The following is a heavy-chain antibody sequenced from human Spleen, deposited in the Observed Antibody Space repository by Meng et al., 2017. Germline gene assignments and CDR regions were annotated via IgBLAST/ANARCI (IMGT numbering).Heavy chain of an antibody. CDR3: ARELGVVVIIEYYFDY. D-gene: IGHD3-22*01. J-gene: IGHJ4*02. V-gene: IGHV3-20*04. Sequence: GGSLRLSCAASGLTFNRDAMSWVRQAPGKGLEWVSGINWNGGSTGYADSVKGRFTISRDNAKNSLYLQMNSLRAEDTAVYYCARELGVVVIIEYYFDYWGQGTLVTVSS. CDR2: INWNGGST. CDR1: GLTFNRDA.